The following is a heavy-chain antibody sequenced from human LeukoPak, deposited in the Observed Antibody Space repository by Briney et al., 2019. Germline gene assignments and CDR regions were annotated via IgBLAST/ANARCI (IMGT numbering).Heavy chain of an antibody. J-gene: IGHJ5*02. CDR1: GYTFTSYG. D-gene: IGHD3-22*01. CDR3: ARVAPPSYSSGRLLTPPWFDP. Sequence: GASVKVSCKASGYTFTSYGISWVRQAPGQGLEWMGWISAYNGNTNYAQKLQGRVTMTTDTSTSTAYMELRSLSSDDTAVYYCARVAPPSYSSGRLLTPPWFDPWGQGTLVTVSS. V-gene: IGHV1-18*01. CDR2: ISAYNGNT.